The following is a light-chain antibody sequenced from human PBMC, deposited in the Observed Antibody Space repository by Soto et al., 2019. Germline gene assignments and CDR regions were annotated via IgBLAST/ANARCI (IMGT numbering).Light chain of an antibody. V-gene: IGLV3-1*01. CDR3: QAWDSSS. Sequence: SYELTQPPSVSVSPGQTASITCSGDKLGDKYACWYQQKPGQSPVLVIYQDSKRPSGIPERFSGSNSGNTATLTISGTQAVDEAYYYCQAWDSSSFGGGTKLTVL. CDR1: KLGDKY. J-gene: IGLJ2*01. CDR2: QDS.